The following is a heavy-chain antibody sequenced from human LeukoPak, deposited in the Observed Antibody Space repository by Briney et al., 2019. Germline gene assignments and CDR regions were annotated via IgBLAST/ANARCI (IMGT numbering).Heavy chain of an antibody. D-gene: IGHD2/OR15-2a*01. J-gene: IGHJ4*02. CDR3: AKRFRGTSGLYYFDS. CDR2: IRGSGDST. CDR1: GFTFSNFW. Sequence: GGSLRLSCVASGFTFSNFWMSWVRQPPGKGLEWVSAIRGSGDSTYYAESVKGRFTISRDNSKNTLYLQMNSLRAEDTAVYYCAKRFRGTSGLYYFDSWGQGTLVTVSS. V-gene: IGHV3-23*01.